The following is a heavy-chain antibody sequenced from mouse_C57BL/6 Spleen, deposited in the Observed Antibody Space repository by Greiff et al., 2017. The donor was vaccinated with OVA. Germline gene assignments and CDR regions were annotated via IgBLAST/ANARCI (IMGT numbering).Heavy chain of an antibody. Sequence: QVQLQQSGPELVKPGASVKISCKASGYAFSSSWMNWVKQRPGKGLEWIGRIYPGDGDTNYNGKFKGKATLTADKSSSTAYMQLSSLTSEDSAVYCCAREELYGKGDFDVWGTGTTVTVSS. CDR3: AREELYGKGDFDV. CDR2: IYPGDGDT. J-gene: IGHJ1*03. D-gene: IGHD2-1*01. V-gene: IGHV1-82*01. CDR1: GYAFSSSW.